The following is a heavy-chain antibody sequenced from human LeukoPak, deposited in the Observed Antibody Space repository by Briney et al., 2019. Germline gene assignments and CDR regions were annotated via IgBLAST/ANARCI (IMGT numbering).Heavy chain of an antibody. CDR2: IYYSGST. J-gene: IGHJ4*02. D-gene: IGHD4-17*01. CDR1: GVSISTSSYY. V-gene: IGHV4-39*01. CDR3: ARSLQHTVTTPDAPDY. Sequence: MPSETLSLTCTVSGVSISTSSYYWGWIRQPPGKGLEWIGSIYYSGSTYYNPSLKSQVTISVDTSKNQFSLKLSSVTAADTAVYYCARSLQHTVTTPDAPDYWGQGTLVTVSS.